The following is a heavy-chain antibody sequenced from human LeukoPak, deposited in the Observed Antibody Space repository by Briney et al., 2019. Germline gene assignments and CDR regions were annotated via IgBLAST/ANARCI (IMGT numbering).Heavy chain of an antibody. D-gene: IGHD6-13*01. V-gene: IGHV4-59*08. Sequence: SETLSLTCSVSGASISRYYCYWIRQPPGKGLEWIGYFYYSGSTNYNPSLKSRLTISLDTSKNQFSLKLSSVTAADTAVYYCARVTMGIAAASFDDWGQGTLVTVSS. CDR1: GASISRYY. J-gene: IGHJ4*02. CDR3: ARVTMGIAAASFDD. CDR2: FYYSGST.